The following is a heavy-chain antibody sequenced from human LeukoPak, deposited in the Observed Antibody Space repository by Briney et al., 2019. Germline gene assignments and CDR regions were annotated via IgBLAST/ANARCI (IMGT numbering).Heavy chain of an antibody. Sequence: PGRSLRLSCAASGFTFSSYAMHWVRQAPGKGLEWVALISFDGSDKYYADSVKGRCTISRDNSKNTLYLQMNSLRAEDTAVYYCARNKYYYGLGNYGVPNWFDPWGQGTLVTVSS. V-gene: IGHV3-30*04. CDR2: ISFDGSDK. D-gene: IGHD3-10*01. CDR3: ARNKYYYGLGNYGVPNWFDP. J-gene: IGHJ5*02. CDR1: GFTFSSYA.